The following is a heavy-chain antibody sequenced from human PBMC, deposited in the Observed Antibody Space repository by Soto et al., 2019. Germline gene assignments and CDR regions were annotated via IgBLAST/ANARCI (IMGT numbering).Heavy chain of an antibody. CDR2: IYYSGST. V-gene: IGHV4-59*08. CDR1: GGSISSYY. J-gene: IGHJ3*02. CDR3: ARPMVRGVIITNAFDI. D-gene: IGHD3-10*01. Sequence: QVQLQESGPGLVKPSETLSLTCTVSGGSISSYYWSWIRQPPGKGLEWIGYIYYSGSTNYNPSLKSRVTISVDTSKNQFSLKLSSVTAADTAVYYCARPMVRGVIITNAFDIWGQGTMVTVSS.